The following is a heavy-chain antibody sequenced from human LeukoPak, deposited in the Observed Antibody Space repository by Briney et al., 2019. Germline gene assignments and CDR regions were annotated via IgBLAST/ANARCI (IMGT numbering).Heavy chain of an antibody. D-gene: IGHD2-2*01. J-gene: IGHJ4*02. V-gene: IGHV4-39*01. Sequence: SETLSLTCTVSGGSISSSNYYWGWIRQPPGRGLEWIGTIYYNGATQYNPSLRSRVTISVDTSKNQFSLRLNSVTAADTSLYYCAIELRYCSSTSCRGNYWGQGTLVTVSS. CDR2: IYYNGAT. CDR3: AIELRYCSSTSCRGNY. CDR1: GGSISSSNYY.